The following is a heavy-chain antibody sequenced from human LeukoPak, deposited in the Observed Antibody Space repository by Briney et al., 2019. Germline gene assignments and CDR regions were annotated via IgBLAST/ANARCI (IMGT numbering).Heavy chain of an antibody. CDR1: GGSISSSSYY. V-gene: IGHV4-39*01. CDR2: IYYSGST. CDR3: ARRITTFGVIKKTYYFDY. D-gene: IGHD3-3*01. Sequence: SQTLSLTCTVSGGSISSSSYYWGWIRQPPGKGLEWIGSIYYSGSTYYNPSLKSRVTISVATSKNQFSLKLSSVTAADTAVYYCARRITTFGVIKKTYYFDYWGQGTLVTVSS. J-gene: IGHJ4*02.